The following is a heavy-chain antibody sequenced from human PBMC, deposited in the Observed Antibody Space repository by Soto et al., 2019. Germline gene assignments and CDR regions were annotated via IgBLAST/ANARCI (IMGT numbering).Heavy chain of an antibody. V-gene: IGHV3-11*01. D-gene: IGHD1-20*01. J-gene: IGHJ3*02. CDR2: ISSSGSTI. CDR1: GFTFSDYY. CDR3: ARDQGNWNDRQNAFDI. Sequence: GGSLRLSCAASGFTFSDYYMSWIRQAPGKGLEWVSYISSSGSTIYYAESVKGRFTISRDNDKNSLFLQMNSLRAEDTALYYCARDQGNWNDRQNAFDIWGQGTMVTVSS.